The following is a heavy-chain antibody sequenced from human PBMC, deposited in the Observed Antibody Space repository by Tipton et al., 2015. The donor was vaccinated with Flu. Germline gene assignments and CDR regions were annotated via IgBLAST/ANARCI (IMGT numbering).Heavy chain of an antibody. J-gene: IGHJ3*02. CDR3: ASLGGSGSYSRYAFDI. D-gene: IGHD1-26*01. CDR1: GFTFSTYW. CDR2: INQDGSEK. V-gene: IGHV3-7*01. Sequence: SLRLSCAASGFTFSTYWMSWVRQAPGKGLEWVANINQDGSEKYSVDSVKGRFTISRDNARNSLYLQMNSLRAEDTAVYYCASLGGSGSYSRYAFDIWGQGTMVTVSS.